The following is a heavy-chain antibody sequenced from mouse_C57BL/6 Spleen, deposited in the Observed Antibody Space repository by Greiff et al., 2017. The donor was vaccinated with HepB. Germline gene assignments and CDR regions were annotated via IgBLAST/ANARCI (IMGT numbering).Heavy chain of an antibody. CDR1: GYTFTSYW. D-gene: IGHD1-1*01. CDR3: ARRGYTVVAPYFDY. V-gene: IGHV1-69*01. CDR2: IDPSDSYT. Sequence: QVQLQQPGAELVMPGASVKLSCKASGYTFTSYWMHWVKQRPGQGLEWIGEIDPSDSYTSYNQKFKGKSTLTVDKSSSTAYMQLSSLTSEDSAVYYCARRGYTVVAPYFDYWGQGTTLTVSS. J-gene: IGHJ2*01.